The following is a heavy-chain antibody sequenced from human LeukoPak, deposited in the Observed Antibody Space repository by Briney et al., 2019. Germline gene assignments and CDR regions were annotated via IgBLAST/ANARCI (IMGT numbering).Heavy chain of an antibody. V-gene: IGHV1-2*06. D-gene: IGHD6-19*01. CDR1: GYTFTGYY. J-gene: IGHJ4*02. Sequence: ASVTVSCKASGYTFTGYYMHWVRQAPGQGLEWMGRINPNGGGTNYAQKFQGRVTMTRDTSISTAYMELSRLRSDDTAVYYCVIAVAGTYFDYWGQGTLVTVSS. CDR2: INPNGGGT. CDR3: VIAVAGTYFDY.